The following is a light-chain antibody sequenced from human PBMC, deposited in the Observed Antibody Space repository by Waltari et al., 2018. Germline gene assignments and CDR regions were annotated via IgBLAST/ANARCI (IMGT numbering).Light chain of an antibody. CDR2: EGS. CDR3: CSYAGSSTVV. J-gene: IGLJ2*01. Sequence: QLALPHPPPRLGPPAQPITPPCPGTDMHVGSKTLAPWYKQHPGKAPKLMIYEGSKRPSGVSNRFSGSKSGNTASLTISGLQAEDEADYYCCSYAGSSTVVFGGGTKLTVL. CDR1: DMHVGSKTL. V-gene: IGLV2-23*01.